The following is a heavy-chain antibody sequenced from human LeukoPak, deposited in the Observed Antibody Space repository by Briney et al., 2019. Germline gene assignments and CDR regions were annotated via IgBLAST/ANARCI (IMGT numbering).Heavy chain of an antibody. V-gene: IGHV3-48*01. CDR2: ISSSSSTI. CDR3: ARVTATVKRPYYYYMDV. Sequence: GGSLRLSCAASGFTFSSYSMNWVRQAPGKGLEWVSYISSSSSTIYYADSVNGRFTISRDNAKNSLYLQMNSLRAEDTAVYYCARVTATVKRPYYYYMDVWGKGTTVTVSS. D-gene: IGHD4-17*01. J-gene: IGHJ6*03. CDR1: GFTFSSYS.